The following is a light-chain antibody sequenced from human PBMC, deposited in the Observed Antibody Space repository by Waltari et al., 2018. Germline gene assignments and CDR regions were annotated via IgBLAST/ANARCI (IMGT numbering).Light chain of an antibody. V-gene: IGLV2-8*01. Sequence: QSALTQPPSASGSPGQSVTISCPGPSRDAGGYNSVSWYQQHPGKAPKLMIYEVSKRPSGVPDRFSGSKSGNTASLTVSGLQAEDEADYYCSSYAGSNNPVVFGGGTKLTVL. J-gene: IGLJ2*01. CDR2: EVS. CDR3: SSYAGSNNPVV. CDR1: SRDAGGYNS.